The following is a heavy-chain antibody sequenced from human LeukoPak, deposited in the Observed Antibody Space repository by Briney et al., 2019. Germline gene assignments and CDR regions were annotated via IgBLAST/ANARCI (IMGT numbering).Heavy chain of an antibody. Sequence: GGSLRLSCAASGFTFSSYGMHWVRQAPGKGLEWVAIIWYDGSNKYYADSVKGRFTISRDNSKNTLYLQMNSLRAEDTAVYYCAKSGSGWYLFDYWGQGTLVTVSS. V-gene: IGHV3-30*02. J-gene: IGHJ4*02. CDR3: AKSGSGWYLFDY. CDR2: IWYDGSNK. D-gene: IGHD6-19*01. CDR1: GFTFSSYG.